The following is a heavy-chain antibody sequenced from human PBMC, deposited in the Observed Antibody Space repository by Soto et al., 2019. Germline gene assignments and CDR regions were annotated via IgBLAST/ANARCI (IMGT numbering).Heavy chain of an antibody. CDR3: ARDQDTEHYHYGMDV. CDR1: GGTFSSYA. Sequence: SVKVSCKASGGTFSSYAISWVRQAPGQGLEWMGGIIPIFGTANYAQKFQGRVTITADESTSTAYMELSSLRSEDTAVYYCARDQDTEHYHYGMDVWGQGTTVTVSS. CDR2: IIPIFGTA. V-gene: IGHV1-69*13. J-gene: IGHJ6*02. D-gene: IGHD2-15*01.